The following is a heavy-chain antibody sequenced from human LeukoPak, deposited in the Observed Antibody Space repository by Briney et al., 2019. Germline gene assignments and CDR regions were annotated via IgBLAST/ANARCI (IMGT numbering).Heavy chain of an antibody. D-gene: IGHD5-18*01. J-gene: IGHJ4*02. V-gene: IGHV3-9*01. CDR2: ISWNSGDI. Sequence: PGRSLRLSCAASGFSFDDYVMHWVRQAPGKGLEWVSGISWNSGDIGYADSVKGRFTISRDNAKDSLYLQMNSLRTEDTALYYCVKVGGYSYGYFDYWGQGTLVTVSS. CDR3: VKVGGYSYGYFDY. CDR1: GFSFDDYV.